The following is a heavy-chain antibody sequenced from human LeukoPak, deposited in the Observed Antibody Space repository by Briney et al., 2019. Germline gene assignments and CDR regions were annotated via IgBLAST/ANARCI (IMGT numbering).Heavy chain of an antibody. D-gene: IGHD6-13*01. CDR2: ISSSSSTF. Sequence: GGSLRLSCAASGFTFSSYNMNWVRQAPGKGLEWVSKISSSSSTFYYADSVKGRFTISRDNAKNSLYLQMNSLRDEDTAVYYCARDSGTVHSSPSDYWGQGTLVTVSS. CDR1: GFTFSSYN. V-gene: IGHV3-48*02. CDR3: ARDSGTVHSSPSDY. J-gene: IGHJ4*02.